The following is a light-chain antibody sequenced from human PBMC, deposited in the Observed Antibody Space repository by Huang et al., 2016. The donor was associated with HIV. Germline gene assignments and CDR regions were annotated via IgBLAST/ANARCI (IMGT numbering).Light chain of an antibody. V-gene: IGKV3-11*01. CDR3: QQRSAWPLT. J-gene: IGKJ4*01. CDR1: QSVRSY. Sequence: EIVMTQSPATLSLSPGERATLSCRASQSVRSYLAWYQQKPGQAPRLLIYDASNRATGIPARFSGSGSGTDGTLTISNLQSEDFAVYYCQQRSAWPLTFGGGTKVEI. CDR2: DAS.